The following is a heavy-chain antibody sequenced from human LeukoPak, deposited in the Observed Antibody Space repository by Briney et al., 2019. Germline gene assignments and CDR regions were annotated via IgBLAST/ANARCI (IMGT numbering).Heavy chain of an antibody. CDR2: INPDSGGT. D-gene: IGHD3-22*01. CDR3: AKAHGTYYYDSSGRNWFDH. V-gene: IGHV1-2*02. Sequence: ASVKVSCKASGYIFTGYYLHWVRQAPGQGLEWMGWINPDSGGTNYAQKFQGRVTMTRDTSISTAYMELSRLRSDDTAVYYCAKAHGTYYYDSSGRNWFDHWGQGTLLTVSS. J-gene: IGHJ5*02. CDR1: GYIFTGYY.